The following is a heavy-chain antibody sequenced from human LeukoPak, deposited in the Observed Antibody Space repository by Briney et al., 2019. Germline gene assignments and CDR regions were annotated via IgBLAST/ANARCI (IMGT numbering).Heavy chain of an antibody. J-gene: IGHJ4*02. CDR1: GGSFSGYY. CDR2: INHSGST. V-gene: IGHV4-34*01. CDR3: AREDSSSGWSPIFDY. D-gene: IGHD6-19*01. Sequence: KPSETLSLTCAVYGGSFSGYYWSWIRQPPGKGLEWIGEINHSGSTNYNPSLKSRVTISVDTSKNQFSLKLSSVTAADTAVYYCAREDSSSGWSPIFDYWGQGTLVTVSS.